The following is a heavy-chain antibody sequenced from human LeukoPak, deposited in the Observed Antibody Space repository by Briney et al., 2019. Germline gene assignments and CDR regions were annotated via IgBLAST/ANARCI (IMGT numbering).Heavy chain of an antibody. J-gene: IGHJ4*02. CDR2: ISFDGSNK. D-gene: IGHD2-15*01. CDR3: ATQPCSGGNCYLGS. CDR1: GFTFSSYW. Sequence: GGSLRLSCAASGFTFSSYWMSWVRQAPGKGLEWVAVISFDGSNKFYADSVKGRFTISRDNSKNTLYLQMNSLRAEDTAVYYCATQPCSGGNCYLGSWGQGTLVTVSS. V-gene: IGHV3-30*03.